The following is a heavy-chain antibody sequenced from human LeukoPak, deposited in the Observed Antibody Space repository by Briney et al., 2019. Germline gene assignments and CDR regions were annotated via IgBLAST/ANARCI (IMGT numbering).Heavy chain of an antibody. CDR1: GYTFTSYG. D-gene: IGHD3-22*01. Sequence: GASVKVSCKASGYTFTSYGFSWVRLTPGQGLEWLGGIIPVFGTTTYAQKFQAKVTVTADKSTNTAYLEISSLTSDDTAVYYCARCSPGDSSNFYAVLQYWGQGTQVTVST. CDR3: ARCSPGDSSNFYAVLQY. CDR2: IIPVFGTT. V-gene: IGHV1-69*06. J-gene: IGHJ4*02.